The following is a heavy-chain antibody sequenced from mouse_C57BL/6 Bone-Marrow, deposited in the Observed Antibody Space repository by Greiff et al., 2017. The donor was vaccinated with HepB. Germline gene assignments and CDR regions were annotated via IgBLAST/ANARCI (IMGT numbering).Heavy chain of an antibody. V-gene: IGHV14-1*01. J-gene: IGHJ2*01. CDR2: IDPEDGDT. D-gene: IGHD1-1*01. CDR1: GFNIKDYY. CDR3: IPTGGSSYFDY. Sequence: DVKLVESGAELVRPGASVKLSCTASGFNIKDYYMHWVKQRPEQGLEWIGRIDPEDGDTEYAPKFQGKATMTADTSSNTAYLQLSSLTSEDTAVYYCIPTGGSSYFDYWGQGTTLTVAS.